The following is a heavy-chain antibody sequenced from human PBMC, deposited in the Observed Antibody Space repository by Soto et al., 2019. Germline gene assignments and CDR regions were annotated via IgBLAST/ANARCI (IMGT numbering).Heavy chain of an antibody. CDR3: DILRAGRIPPRRHYLDV. CDR1: GGSFSGYY. V-gene: IGHV4-34*01. D-gene: IGHD6-6*01. Sequence: SETLSLTCAVYGGSFSGYYWSWIRQPPGKGLEWIGEINHSGSTNYNPSLKSRVTISVDTSKNQFSLKLSSVTAADTAVYYCDILRAGRIPPRRHYLDVWGKATTVTVSS. CDR2: INHSGST. J-gene: IGHJ6*03.